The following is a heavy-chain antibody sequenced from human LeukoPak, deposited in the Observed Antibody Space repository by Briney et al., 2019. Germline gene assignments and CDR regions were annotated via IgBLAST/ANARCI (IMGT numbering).Heavy chain of an antibody. D-gene: IGHD6-19*01. J-gene: IGHJ6*02. CDR1: GGSISSSNW. CDR2: IYHSGST. CDR3: ARSPSYSSGWYGYYYGMDV. Sequence: SGTLSLTCAVSGGSISSSNWWSWVRQPPGEGLEWIGEIYHSGSTNYNPSLKSRVTISVDKSKNQFSLKLSSVTAADTAVYYCARSPSYSSGWYGYYYGMDVWGQGTTVTVSS. V-gene: IGHV4-4*02.